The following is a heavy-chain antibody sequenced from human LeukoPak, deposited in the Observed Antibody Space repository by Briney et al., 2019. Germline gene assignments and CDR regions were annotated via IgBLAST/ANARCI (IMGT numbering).Heavy chain of an antibody. D-gene: IGHD6-13*01. CDR2: ISGSGGST. V-gene: IGHV3-23*01. CDR1: GFTFSSYA. Sequence: PGGSLRLSCAASGFTFSSYAMSWVRQAPGKGLEWVSAISGSGGSTYYADSVKGRFTISRDNSKNTLYLQMNSLRAEDTAVYYCAKCAYIAAAGTRKTDAFDIWGQGTMVTVSS. J-gene: IGHJ3*02. CDR3: AKCAYIAAAGTRKTDAFDI.